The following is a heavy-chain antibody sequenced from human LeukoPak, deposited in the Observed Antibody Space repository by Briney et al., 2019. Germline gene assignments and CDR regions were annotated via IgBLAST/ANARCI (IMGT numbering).Heavy chain of an antibody. V-gene: IGHV3-30-3*01. J-gene: IGHJ4*02. CDR2: ISYDGSNQ. D-gene: IGHD6-19*01. CDR3: ARGAGTGNF. CDR1: GFTFSSCA. Sequence: PGGSLRLSCAASGFTFSSCAMHWVRQAPGKGLEWVAIISYDGSNQYYADFVKGRFTISRDNSKNTLYLQMNSLRAEDTAVYYCARGAGTGNFWGQGTLVTVSS.